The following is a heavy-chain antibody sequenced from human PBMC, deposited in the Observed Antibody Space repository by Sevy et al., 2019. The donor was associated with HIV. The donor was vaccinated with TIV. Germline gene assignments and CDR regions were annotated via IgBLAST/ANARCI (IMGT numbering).Heavy chain of an antibody. CDR1: GFTFSNAW. V-gene: IGHV3-15*01. Sequence: GGSLRLSCAASGFTFSNAWMSWVRQAPGKGLEWVGRIKSKTDGGTTDYAAPVKGRFTISRDDSKNTLYLQMNSLKTEDTAVYYCTTEIRSETSMVRGVSDAFDIWGQGTMVTVSS. J-gene: IGHJ3*02. D-gene: IGHD3-10*01. CDR3: TTEIRSETSMVRGVSDAFDI. CDR2: IKSKTDGGTT.